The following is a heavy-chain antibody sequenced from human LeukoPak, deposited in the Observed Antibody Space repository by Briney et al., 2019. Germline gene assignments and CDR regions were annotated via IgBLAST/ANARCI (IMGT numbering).Heavy chain of an antibody. CDR3: ARVLSMVRGVGSYNWFDP. D-gene: IGHD3-10*01. CDR2: IYTSGST. J-gene: IGHJ5*02. V-gene: IGHV4-4*07. Sequence: PSETLSLTCTVSGGSISSYYWSWIRQPAGKGLEWIGRIYTSGSTNYNPSLKSRVTMSVDTSKSQFSLKLSSVTAADTAVYYCARVLSMVRGVGSYNWFDPWGQGTLVTVSS. CDR1: GGSISSYY.